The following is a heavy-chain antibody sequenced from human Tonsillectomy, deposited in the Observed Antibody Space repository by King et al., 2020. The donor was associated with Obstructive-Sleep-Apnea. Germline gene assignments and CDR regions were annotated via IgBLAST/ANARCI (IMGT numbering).Heavy chain of an antibody. CDR2: INPNSGGT. V-gene: IGHV1-2*02. Sequence: VQLVESGAEVKKPGASVKVSCKASGYTFTDYYIHWVRQAPGQGLEWMGWINPNSGGTHYAQKFQGRVTMTRDTSISTAYMELSRLRSDDTAVYYCAREYTSTWREEGLDYWGQGTLVTVSS. CDR1: GYTFTDYY. CDR3: AREYTSTWREEGLDY. D-gene: IGHD6-13*01. J-gene: IGHJ4*02.